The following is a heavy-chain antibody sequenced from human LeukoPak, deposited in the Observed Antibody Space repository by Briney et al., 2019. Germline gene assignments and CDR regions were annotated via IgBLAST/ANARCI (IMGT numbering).Heavy chain of an antibody. Sequence: ASVKVSCKASGGTLSSYAISWVRQAPGQGLEWMGWISAYNGNTNYAQKLQGRVTMTTDTSTSTAYMELRSLRSDDTAVYYCARGGTVTKHSLGVNWFDPWGQGTLVTVSS. CDR3: ARGGTVTKHSLGVNWFDP. D-gene: IGHD4-17*01. CDR1: GGTLSSYA. V-gene: IGHV1-18*01. CDR2: ISAYNGNT. J-gene: IGHJ5*02.